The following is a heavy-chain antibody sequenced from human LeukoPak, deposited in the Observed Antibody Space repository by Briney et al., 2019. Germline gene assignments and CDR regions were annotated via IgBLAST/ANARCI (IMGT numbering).Heavy chain of an antibody. CDR3: ARTNNVFYYFDY. D-gene: IGHD1/OR15-1a*01. CDR1: GGSFSGYY. Sequence: PSETLSLTCVVYGGSFSGYYWSWIRQPPGKGREGIGEINHSGTTNYNPSLKSRVTISVDTSKNQFSLKLTSVTAADTAVYYCARTNNVFYYFDYWGQGTLVTGSS. V-gene: IGHV4-34*01. J-gene: IGHJ4*02. CDR2: INHSGTT.